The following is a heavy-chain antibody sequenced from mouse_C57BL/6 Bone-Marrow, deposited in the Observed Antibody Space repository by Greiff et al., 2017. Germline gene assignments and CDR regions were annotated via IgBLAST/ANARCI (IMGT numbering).Heavy chain of an antibody. J-gene: IGHJ3*01. CDR1: GFTFSSYA. V-gene: IGHV5-4*01. CDR3: AREGNPLLAY. Sequence: EVMLVESGGGLVKPGGSLKLSCAASGFTFSSYAMSWVRQTPEKRLEWVATISDGGSYTYYPDNVKGRFTISRDNAKNNLYLQMSHLKSEDTAMYYCAREGNPLLAYWGQGTLVTVSA. CDR2: ISDGGSYT. D-gene: IGHD2-1*01.